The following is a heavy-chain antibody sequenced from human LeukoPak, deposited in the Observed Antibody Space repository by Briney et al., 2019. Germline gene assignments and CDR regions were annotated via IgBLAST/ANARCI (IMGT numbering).Heavy chain of an antibody. J-gene: IGHJ5*02. CDR2: IYYSGST. CDR3: QAEDGIRDFDLINWFDP. CDR1: GGSVSSGSYY. D-gene: IGHD3-9*01. Sequence: PSKTLSLPCTVSGGSVSSGSYYWSWILQPPGKGLEWIGYIYYSGSTNYNPSLKSRVTISVDTSKNQFSLKLSSVTAADTAVYFFQAEDGIRDFDLINWFDPWGQGTLVTVSS. V-gene: IGHV4-61*01.